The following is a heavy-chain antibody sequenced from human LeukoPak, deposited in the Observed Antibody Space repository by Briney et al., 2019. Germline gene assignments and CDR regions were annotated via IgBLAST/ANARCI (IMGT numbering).Heavy chain of an antibody. V-gene: IGHV1-3*01. D-gene: IGHD3-10*01. CDR1: GYTFTSYA. CDR3: ARPMVRGVRPYYYYGMDV. Sequence: ASVKVSCKASGYTFTSYAMHWVRQASGQRLEWMGWINAGNGNTKYSQKFQGRVTITRDTSASTAYMELSSLRSEDTAVYYCARPMVRGVRPYYYYGMDVWGQGTTVTVSS. J-gene: IGHJ6*02. CDR2: INAGNGNT.